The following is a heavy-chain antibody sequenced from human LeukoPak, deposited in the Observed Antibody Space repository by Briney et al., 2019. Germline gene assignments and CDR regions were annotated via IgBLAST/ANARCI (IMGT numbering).Heavy chain of an antibody. Sequence: GGSLRLSCAASGFSFNNYAMTWVRQAPGKGLEWVSIIGGGGDRVYYVDSVKGRFTVSRDNSENTLHLQMNSLRAEDTAVYYCARRQSSYGSGNHYYYYFDYWGQGTLVTVSS. D-gene: IGHD3-10*01. CDR1: GFSFNNYA. V-gene: IGHV3-23*01. CDR3: ARRQSSYGSGNHYYYYFDY. J-gene: IGHJ4*02. CDR2: IGGGGDRV.